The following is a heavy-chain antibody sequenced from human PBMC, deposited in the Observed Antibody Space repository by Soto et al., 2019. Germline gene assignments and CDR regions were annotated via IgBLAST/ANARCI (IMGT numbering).Heavy chain of an antibody. CDR2: INHSGST. Sequence: PSETLSLTCAVYGGSFSGYYWSWIRQPPGKGLEWIGEINHSGSTNYNPSLKSRVIISVDRSKNQFSLKVSSVTAADTAVYYCARETYGDYVGYFDPWGQGTLVTSPQ. CDR3: ARETYGDYVGYFDP. V-gene: IGHV4-34*01. D-gene: IGHD4-17*01. CDR1: GGSFSGYY. J-gene: IGHJ5*02.